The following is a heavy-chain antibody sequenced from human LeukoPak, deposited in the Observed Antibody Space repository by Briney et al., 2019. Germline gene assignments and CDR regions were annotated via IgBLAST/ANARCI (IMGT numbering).Heavy chain of an antibody. CDR1: GFTFSNAW. CDR3: AKGSGSYGKDVEY. J-gene: IGHJ4*02. V-gene: IGHV3-23*01. Sequence: PGGSLRLSCAASGFTFSNAWMSWVRQAPGKGLEWVSGISGSGDITYYADSVKGRFTISRDNSKNTLYLHMNSLRAEDTAVYYCAKGSGSYGKDVEYWGQGTLVTVSS. CDR2: ISGSGDIT. D-gene: IGHD1-26*01.